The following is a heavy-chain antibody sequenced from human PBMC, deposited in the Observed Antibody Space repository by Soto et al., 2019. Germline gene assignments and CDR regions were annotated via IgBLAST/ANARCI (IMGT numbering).Heavy chain of an antibody. J-gene: IGHJ3*02. CDR2: FDPEDGET. D-gene: IGHD5-18*01. CDR3: ATGGIGYSYGYGRGAFDI. CDR1: GYTLTELS. V-gene: IGHV1-24*01. Sequence: ASVKVSCKVSGYTLTELSMHWVRQAPGKGLEWMGGFDPEDGETIYAQKFQGRVTMTEDTSTDTAYMELSSLRSEDTAVYYCATGGIGYSYGYGRGAFDIWGQGTMVTVSS.